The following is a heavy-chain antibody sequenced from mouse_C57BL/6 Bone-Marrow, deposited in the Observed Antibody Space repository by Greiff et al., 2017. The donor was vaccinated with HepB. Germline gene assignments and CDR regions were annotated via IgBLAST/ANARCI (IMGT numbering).Heavy chain of an antibody. CDR2: INPNNGGT. V-gene: IGHV1-26*01. CDR1: GYTFTDYY. D-gene: IGHD1-1*01. Sequence: VQLQQSGPELVKPGASVKISCKASGYTFTDYYMNWVKQSHGKSLEWIGDINPNNGGTSYNQKFKGKATLTVDKSSSTAYMELRSLTSEDSAVYYCARGITTVPYFDYWGQGTTLTASS. CDR3: ARGITTVPYFDY. J-gene: IGHJ2*01.